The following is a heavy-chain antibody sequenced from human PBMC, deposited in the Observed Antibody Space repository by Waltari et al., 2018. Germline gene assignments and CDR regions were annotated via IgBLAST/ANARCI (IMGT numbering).Heavy chain of an antibody. V-gene: IGHV4-38-2*02. J-gene: IGHJ4*02. D-gene: IGHD1-20*01. CDR1: GYSISSGYY. CDR2: IYHSGIT. CDR3: ARDTPAPRITGATSVDY. Sequence: QVQLQESGPGLVKPSATLSLTCSVSGYSISSGYYCGWIRQPHGKGLEWIGSIYHSGITFYNPSLKSRVTISVDTSKNQFSLKLSSVTAADTAVYYCARDTPAPRITGATSVDYWGQGTLVTVSS.